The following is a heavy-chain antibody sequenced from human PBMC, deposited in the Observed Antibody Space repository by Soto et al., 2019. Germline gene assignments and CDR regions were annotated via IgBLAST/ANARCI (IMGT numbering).Heavy chain of an antibody. J-gene: IGHJ4*02. CDR3: DSAVAGTFH. D-gene: IGHD6-19*01. Sequence: PGGSLRLSCAASGFTVSSNYMSWVRQAPGKGLEWVSVIYSGGTTYYADSVKGRFTISRDNSKNTLYLQMSSLRAEDTALDYCDSAVAGTFHWGQGTLVTVSS. CDR2: IYSGGTT. CDR1: GFTVSSNY. V-gene: IGHV3-66*01.